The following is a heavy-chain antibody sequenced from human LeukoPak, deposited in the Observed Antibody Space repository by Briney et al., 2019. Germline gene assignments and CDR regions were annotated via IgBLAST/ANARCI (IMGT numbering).Heavy chain of an antibody. CDR3: ATELRWKDH. Sequence: ASVKVSCKASGYSFTNYDINWVRQATGQGLEWMGYMKPNSGNTGYAQKFKGRVTMTRDTSISTAYMELSSLTSEDTAAYYCATELRWKDHWGQGTLVTVSS. V-gene: IGHV1-8*01. J-gene: IGHJ4*02. D-gene: IGHD4-23*01. CDR2: MKPNSGNT. CDR1: GYSFTNYD.